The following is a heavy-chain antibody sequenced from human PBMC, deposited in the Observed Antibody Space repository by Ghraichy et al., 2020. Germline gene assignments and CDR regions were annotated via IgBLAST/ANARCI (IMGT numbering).Heavy chain of an antibody. CDR3: ANGGNSLDF. V-gene: IGHV4-59*03. J-gene: IGHJ4*02. CDR1: GASISRNY. Sequence: SETLSLTCTVSGASISRNYWSWIRQPPGKGLEWIGWIYYNGDTNYNPSLKSRVTISVDASKNQFSLKLSSVTAADTAVYYCANGGNSLDFWGQGTLVPVSS. CDR2: IYYNGDT. D-gene: IGHD4-23*01.